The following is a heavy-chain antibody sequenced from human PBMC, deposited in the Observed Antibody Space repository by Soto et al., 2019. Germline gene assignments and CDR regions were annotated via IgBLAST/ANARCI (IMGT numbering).Heavy chain of an antibody. J-gene: IGHJ6*02. CDR2: IDWDDDK. D-gene: IGHD2-2*01. CDR3: ARDIVVVPAAMRAYYYYGMDV. CDR1: GFSLSTSGMC. V-gene: IGHV2-70*01. Sequence: ESGPTLVNPTQTLTLTCTFSGFSLSTSGMCVSWIRQPPGKALEWLALIDWDDDKYYSTSLKTRLTISKDTSKNQVVLTMTNMDPVDTATYYCARDIVVVPAAMRAYYYYGMDVWGQGTTVTVSS.